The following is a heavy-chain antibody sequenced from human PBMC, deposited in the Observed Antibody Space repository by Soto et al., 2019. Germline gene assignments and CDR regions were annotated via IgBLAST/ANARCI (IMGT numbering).Heavy chain of an antibody. V-gene: IGHV6-1*01. CDR2: TYYRSKWSH. Sequence: SQTLSLTCVISGDSVSSNTVAWNWIRQSPSGGLEWLGRTYYRSKWSHDYAVSVESRITINPDTSKNQFSLQLDSVTPADTAVYYCAGTRGYCSGGSCPTVVDYWGQGTLVTVSS. J-gene: IGHJ4*02. D-gene: IGHD2-15*01. CDR3: AGTRGYCSGGSCPTVVDY. CDR1: GDSVSSNTVA.